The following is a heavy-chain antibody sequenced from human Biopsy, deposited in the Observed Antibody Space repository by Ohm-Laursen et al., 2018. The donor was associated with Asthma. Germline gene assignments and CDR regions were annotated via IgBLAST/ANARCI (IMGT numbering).Heavy chain of an antibody. CDR3: ARAVDYSHYYGIDV. CDR1: GYTFNSAG. CDR2: IIPMFGTT. D-gene: IGHD3-10*01. Sequence: SSVKVSCKTSGYTFNSAGITWVRQAPGQGLEWMGGIIPMFGTTNYAQKFQGRVTITADESTSTAYMELRSLRSDDTAVYFCARAVDYSHYYGIDVWGQGTTVTVS. J-gene: IGHJ6*02. V-gene: IGHV1-69*01.